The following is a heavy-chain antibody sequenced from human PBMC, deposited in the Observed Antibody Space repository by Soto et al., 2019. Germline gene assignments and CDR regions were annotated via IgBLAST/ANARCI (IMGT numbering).Heavy chain of an antibody. V-gene: IGHV3-21*01. J-gene: IGHJ4*02. D-gene: IGHD3-22*01. CDR2: ISTTSSFI. Sequence: PGGSLRLSCAASGFTFSSYSMNWVRQAPGKGLEWVSSISTTSSFIYSADSVKGRFTISRDNAKNSLYLHMDSLRAEDTAVYYCAREAIIVIAAPEYYFDYWGQGTLVTVSS. CDR1: GFTFSSYS. CDR3: AREAIIVIAAPEYYFDY.